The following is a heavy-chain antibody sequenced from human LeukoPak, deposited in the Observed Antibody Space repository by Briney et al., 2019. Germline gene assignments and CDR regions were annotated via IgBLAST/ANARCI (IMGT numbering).Heavy chain of an antibody. Sequence: MAGGSLRLSCAASGFTFSDYYMSWIRQAPGKGLEWVSYISSSSSYTNYADSVKGRFTISSDNAKNSLYLQMNSLRAEDTAVYYCARHLKLPYGSGSSGAFDIWGQGTMVTVSS. CDR3: ARHLKLPYGSGSSGAFDI. D-gene: IGHD3-10*01. CDR2: ISSSSSYT. J-gene: IGHJ3*02. V-gene: IGHV3-11*06. CDR1: GFTFSDYY.